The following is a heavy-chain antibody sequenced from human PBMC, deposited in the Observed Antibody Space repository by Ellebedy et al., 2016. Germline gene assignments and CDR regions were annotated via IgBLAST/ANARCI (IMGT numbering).Heavy chain of an antibody. V-gene: IGHV1-8*01. Sequence: ASVKVSXKASRYTFTSYDINWVRQATGQGLEWMGWMNPNSGNTGYAQKFQGRVTMTRNTSISTAYMELSSLRSEDTAMYYCAGTERYGDYVLGYWGQGTLVTVSS. J-gene: IGHJ4*02. D-gene: IGHD4-17*01. CDR3: AGTERYGDYVLGY. CDR1: RYTFTSYD. CDR2: MNPNSGNT.